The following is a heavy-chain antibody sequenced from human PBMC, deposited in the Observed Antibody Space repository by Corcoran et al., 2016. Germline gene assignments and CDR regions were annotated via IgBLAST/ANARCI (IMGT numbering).Heavy chain of an antibody. D-gene: IGHD2-2*01. CDR2: IIPIFGTA. J-gene: IGHJ3*02. CDR3: GSSGIVVGGDAFDI. V-gene: IGHV1-69*01. CDR1: GGTFSSYA. Sequence: QVQLVQSGAEVKKPGSSVKVSCKASGGTFSSYAISWVRQAPGQGLEWMGGIIPIFGTANYAQKFQGRVTITADESTSTAYMELSSLRSEDTAVDYCGSSGIVVGGDAFDIWGQGTMVTVSS.